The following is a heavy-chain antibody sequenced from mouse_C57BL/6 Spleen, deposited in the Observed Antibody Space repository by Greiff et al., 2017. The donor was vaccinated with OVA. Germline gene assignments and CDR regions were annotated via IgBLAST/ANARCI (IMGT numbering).Heavy chain of an antibody. Sequence: QVQLQQSGPELVKPGASVKISCKASGYAFSSSWMNWVKQRPGKGLEWIGRIYPGDGDTNYNGKFKGKATLTADKSSSTAYMQLSSLTSEDSAVYFCARDGSSPFDYWGQRTTLTVSS. CDR2: IYPGDGDT. CDR3: ARDGSSPFDY. V-gene: IGHV1-82*01. CDR1: GYAFSSSW. J-gene: IGHJ2*01. D-gene: IGHD1-1*01.